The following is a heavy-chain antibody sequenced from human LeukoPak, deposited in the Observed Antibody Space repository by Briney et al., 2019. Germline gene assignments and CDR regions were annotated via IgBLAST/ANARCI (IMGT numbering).Heavy chain of an antibody. Sequence: GGSLRLSCAASGFTFSNAWMNWVRQAPGKGLEWVSSISSSSSYIYYADSVKGRFTISRGNAKNSLYLQMNSLRAEDTAVYYCARDTGHHYWGQGTLVTVSS. V-gene: IGHV3-21*01. CDR2: ISSSSSYI. J-gene: IGHJ4*02. D-gene: IGHD4-11*01. CDR3: ARDTGHHY. CDR1: GFTFSNAW.